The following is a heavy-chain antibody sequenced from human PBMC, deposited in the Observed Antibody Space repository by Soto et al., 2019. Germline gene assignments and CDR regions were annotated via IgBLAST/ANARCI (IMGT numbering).Heavy chain of an antibody. V-gene: IGHV3-30*18. Sequence: QMQLVESGGGVVQPGRSLRLSCAASGFTFSSYGMHWVRQAPGKGLEWVAVISYDGSNKYYADSVKGRFTISRDNSKNTLYLQMNSLRAEDTAVYYCAKDITLGYCSSASCSPMDYWGQGTLVTVSS. CDR2: ISYDGSNK. CDR3: AKDITLGYCSSASCSPMDY. CDR1: GFTFSSYG. D-gene: IGHD2-2*01. J-gene: IGHJ4*02.